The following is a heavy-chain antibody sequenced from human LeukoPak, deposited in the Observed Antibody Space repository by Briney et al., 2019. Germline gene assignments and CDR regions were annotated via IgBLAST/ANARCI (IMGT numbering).Heavy chain of an antibody. CDR3: AREGTTVVTHGTSYYFDY. V-gene: IGHV4-4*07. D-gene: IGHD4-23*01. J-gene: IGHJ4*02. CDR1: GFTVSSNY. Sequence: GSLRLSCAASGFTVSSNYMSWIRQPAGKGLEWIGRIYTSGSTNYNPSLKSRVTMSVDTSKNQFSLKLSSVTAADTAVYYCAREGTTVVTHGTSYYFDYWGQGTLVTVSS. CDR2: IYTSGST.